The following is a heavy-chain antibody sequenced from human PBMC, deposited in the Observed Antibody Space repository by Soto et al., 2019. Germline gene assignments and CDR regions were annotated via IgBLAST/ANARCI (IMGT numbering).Heavy chain of an antibody. CDR1: GGSFSGYY. Sequence: PSETLSLTCAVYGGSFSGYYWSWIRQPPGKGLEWIGEINHSGSTNYNPSLKSRVTISVDTSKNQFSLKLSSVTAADTAVYYCARFCSGGSCYGAYWGQGTLVTVSS. V-gene: IGHV4-34*01. D-gene: IGHD2-15*01. J-gene: IGHJ4*02. CDR2: INHSGST. CDR3: ARFCSGGSCYGAY.